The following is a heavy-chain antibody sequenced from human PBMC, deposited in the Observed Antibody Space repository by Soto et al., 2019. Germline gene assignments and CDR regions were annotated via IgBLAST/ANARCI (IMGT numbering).Heavy chain of an antibody. CDR2: ISGSGGST. J-gene: IGHJ6*02. CDR1: GFSFSSYA. V-gene: IGHV3-23*01. Sequence: EVQLLASGGGLVQPGGSLRLSCAASGFSFSSYAMRWVRQAPGKGLEWVSAISGSGGSTYYADSVKGRFTISRDNSKNTLYLQMNSLRAEDTAVYYCAKEVKNSDSWYYYYGIYVWGQGTTVTVSS. D-gene: IGHD6-13*01. CDR3: AKEVKNSDSWYYYYGIYV.